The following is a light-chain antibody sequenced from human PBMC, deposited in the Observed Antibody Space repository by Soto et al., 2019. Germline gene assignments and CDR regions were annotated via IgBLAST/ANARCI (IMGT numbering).Light chain of an antibody. J-gene: IGKJ2*01. V-gene: IGKV3-20*01. CDR1: QRISNSY. Sequence: EIVLTQYPGTLSLSPGERATLSCRASQRISNSYLAWYQQKPGQAPRLLLYDASSRATGIPDGVSGSGSGTDFTLTISRLEPEDFAVYYCQQYARPPFAFGQGTKVDI. CDR2: DAS. CDR3: QQYARPPFA.